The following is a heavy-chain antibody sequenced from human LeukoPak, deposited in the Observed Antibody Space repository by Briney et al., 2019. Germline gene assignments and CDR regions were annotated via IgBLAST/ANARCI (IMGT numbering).Heavy chain of an antibody. V-gene: IGHV4-59*08. Sequence: SETLPLTCTVSGGSISSYYWSWIRQPPGKGLEWIGYITYSGSTNYNPSLKSRVTVSVDMSKNQFSLKLTPVTAADTAVYYCARHGGSYSLDYWGQGTLVTVSS. D-gene: IGHD3-10*01. CDR3: ARHGGSYSLDY. CDR1: GGSISSYY. CDR2: ITYSGST. J-gene: IGHJ4*02.